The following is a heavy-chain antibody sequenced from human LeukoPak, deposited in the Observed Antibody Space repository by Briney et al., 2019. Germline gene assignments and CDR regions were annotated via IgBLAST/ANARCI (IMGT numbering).Heavy chain of an antibody. Sequence: WASVKVSCKASGYTFTSYDINWVRQATGQGLEWMGWMNPNSGNTGYAQKFQGRVTMTRNTSISTAYMELSSLRSEDTAVYYCARVSVVRGVIMGFDPWGQGTLVTVSS. V-gene: IGHV1-8*01. D-gene: IGHD3-10*01. J-gene: IGHJ5*02. CDR2: MNPNSGNT. CDR1: GYTFTSYD. CDR3: ARVSVVRGVIMGFDP.